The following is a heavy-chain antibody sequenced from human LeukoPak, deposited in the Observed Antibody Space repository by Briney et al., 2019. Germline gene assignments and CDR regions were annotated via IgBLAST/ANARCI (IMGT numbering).Heavy chain of an antibody. CDR1: GFTFSNYA. Sequence: PGGSLRLSCAASGFTFSNYAMSWVRQAPGKGLEWVSAISGSGGSTYYADSVKGRFTISRDNSKNALYLQMNSLRAEDTAVYYCAKHGFGVFEGYWGQGTLVTVSS. J-gene: IGHJ4*02. CDR3: AKHGFGVFEGY. V-gene: IGHV3-23*01. D-gene: IGHD3-10*01. CDR2: ISGSGGST.